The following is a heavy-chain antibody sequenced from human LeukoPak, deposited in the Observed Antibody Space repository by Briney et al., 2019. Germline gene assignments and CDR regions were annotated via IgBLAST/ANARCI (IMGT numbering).Heavy chain of an antibody. CDR2: INPNSGGT. V-gene: IGHV1-2*02. D-gene: IGHD3/OR15-3a*01. Sequence: ASVKVSCKASGYTFTGCYKHWVRQAPGQGLEWMGWINPNSGGTNYAQKFQGRVTMTRDTSISTAYMELSRLRSDDTAVYYCARGGEGGLGAFDYWGQGTLVTVSS. J-gene: IGHJ4*02. CDR3: ARGGEGGLGAFDY. CDR1: GYTFTGCY.